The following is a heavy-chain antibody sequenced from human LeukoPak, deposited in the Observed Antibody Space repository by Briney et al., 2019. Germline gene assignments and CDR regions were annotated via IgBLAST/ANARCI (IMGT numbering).Heavy chain of an antibody. J-gene: IGHJ4*02. CDR3: ARSYGGYVLDE. Sequence: SETMSLTCIVSGGSVSSLYWHWIRQSPEKGLEWIGYAYSTGGAKYNPSLKNRVTMSFDTPKNHFSLKLTSVTAADTAVYFCARSYGGYVLDEWGQGTLVVVSS. V-gene: IGHV4-59*02. CDR2: AYSTGGA. CDR1: GGSVSSLY. D-gene: IGHD5-12*01.